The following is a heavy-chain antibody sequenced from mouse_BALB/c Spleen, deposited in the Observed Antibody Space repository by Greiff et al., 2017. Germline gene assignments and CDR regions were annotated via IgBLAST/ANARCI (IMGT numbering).Heavy chain of an antibody. V-gene: IGHV5-6-5*01. J-gene: IGHJ2*01. CDR2: ISSGCST. Sequence: EVMLVESGGGLVKPGGSLKLSCAASGFTFSSYAMSWVRQTPEKRLEWVASISSGCSTYYPDSVKGRFTISRDNARNILYLQMSSLRSEDTAMYYCARGAYYRYDFDYWGQGTTLTVSS. CDR3: ARGAYYRYDFDY. CDR1: GFTFSSYA. D-gene: IGHD2-14*01.